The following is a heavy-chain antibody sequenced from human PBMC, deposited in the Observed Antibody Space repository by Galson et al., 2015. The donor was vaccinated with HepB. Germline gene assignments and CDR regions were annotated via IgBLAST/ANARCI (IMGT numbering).Heavy chain of an antibody. Sequence: SLRLSCAASGFTFSSYWMSWVRQAPGKGLEWVANIKQDGSEKYYGDSVKGRLTISRDNAKNSLYLQMISMRAEDTAVYYCARGGSYYNYYNMDVWGKGTTVTVSS. CDR2: IKQDGSEK. V-gene: IGHV3-7*03. J-gene: IGHJ6*03. CDR3: ARGGSYYNYYNMDV. CDR1: GFTFSSYW.